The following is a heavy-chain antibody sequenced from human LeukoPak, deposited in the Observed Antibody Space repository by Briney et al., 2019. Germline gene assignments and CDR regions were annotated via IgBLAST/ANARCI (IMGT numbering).Heavy chain of an antibody. V-gene: IGHV1-18*01. J-gene: IGHJ6*03. CDR3: ARQGREWYDSSGYSYYYYYMDV. CDR2: ISAYNGNT. CDR1: GYTFTSYG. D-gene: IGHD3-22*01. Sequence: ASVKVSCKASGYTFTSYGISWVRQAPGQGLEWMGWISAYNGNTNYAQKLQGRVTMTTDTSTSTAYMELRSLRSDDTAVYYCARQGREWYDSSGYSYYYYYMDVWGKGTTVTVSS.